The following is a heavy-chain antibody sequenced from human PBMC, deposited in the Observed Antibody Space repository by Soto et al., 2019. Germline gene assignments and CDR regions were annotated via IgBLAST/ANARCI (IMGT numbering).Heavy chain of an antibody. CDR3: ATYSSSSPFDY. CDR1: GFTFSSYG. Sequence: QVQLVESGGGVVQPGRSPRLSCAASGFTFSSYGMHWVRQAPGKGLEWVAVISYDGSNKYYADSVKGRFTISRDNSKNTLYLQMNSLRAEDTAVYYCATYSSSSPFDYWGQGTLVTVSS. D-gene: IGHD6-6*01. CDR2: ISYDGSNK. V-gene: IGHV3-30*03. J-gene: IGHJ4*02.